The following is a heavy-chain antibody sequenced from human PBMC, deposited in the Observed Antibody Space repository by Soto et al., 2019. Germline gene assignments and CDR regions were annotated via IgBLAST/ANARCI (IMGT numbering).Heavy chain of an antibody. Sequence: QVQLVQSGPEVKKPGSSVKVSCRSSGGTFGTLNTYTLNWVRQAPGQGLEWMGDIIPIFGTANYAQKFQGRVTITADESTSTVYMELNSLMSEDTAVYYCARRGRNGGLTNYDYYGMDVWGQGTTVTVSS. J-gene: IGHJ6*02. CDR3: ARRGRNGGLTNYDYYGMDV. V-gene: IGHV1-69*01. CDR1: GGTFGTLNTYT. D-gene: IGHD6-25*01. CDR2: IIPIFGTA.